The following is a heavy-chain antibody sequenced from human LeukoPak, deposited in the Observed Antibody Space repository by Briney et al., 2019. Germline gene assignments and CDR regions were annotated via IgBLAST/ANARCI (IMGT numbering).Heavy chain of an antibody. CDR1: GFTFSSHA. V-gene: IGHV3-30*04. J-gene: IGHJ4*02. D-gene: IGHD3-22*01. Sequence: GGSLRLSCAASGFTFSSHAMHWVRQAPGKGLEWVAVISYDGSNKYYTDSVKGRFTISRDNSKNTLYLQMNSLRAEDTAVYYCARDFSSYYANSAYYGDTWFDYWGQGTLVTVSS. CDR2: ISYDGSNK. CDR3: ARDFSSYYANSAYYGDTWFDY.